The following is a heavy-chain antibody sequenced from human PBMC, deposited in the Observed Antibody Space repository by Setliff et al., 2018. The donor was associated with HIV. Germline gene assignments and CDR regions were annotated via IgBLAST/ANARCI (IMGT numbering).Heavy chain of an antibody. CDR2: ISYSGST. Sequence: SETLSLTCTVSGASIRSQYWSWIRKPPGKGLEWIGYISYSGSTNYNPSLESRVAMSVDTSKQQFSLEVSSVTAADTAVYYCARTRGYSYGTPAGSDYWGRGSLVTVSS. V-gene: IGHV4-59*11. CDR3: ARTRGYSYGTPAGSDY. D-gene: IGHD5-18*01. J-gene: IGHJ4*01. CDR1: GASIRSQY.